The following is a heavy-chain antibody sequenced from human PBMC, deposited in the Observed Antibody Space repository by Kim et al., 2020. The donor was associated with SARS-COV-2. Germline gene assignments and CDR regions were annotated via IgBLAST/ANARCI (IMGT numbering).Heavy chain of an antibody. CDR2: IIPILGIA. CDR1: GGTFSSYA. D-gene: IGHD2-2*03. Sequence: SVKVSCKASGGTFSSYAISWVRQAPGQGLEWMGRIIPILGIANYAQKFQGRVTITADKSTSTAYMELSSLRSEDTAVYYCARDGFNMVGYCSSTSCYEGAYNWFDPWGQGTLVTVSS. J-gene: IGHJ5*02. V-gene: IGHV1-69*04. CDR3: ARDGFNMVGYCSSTSCYEGAYNWFDP.